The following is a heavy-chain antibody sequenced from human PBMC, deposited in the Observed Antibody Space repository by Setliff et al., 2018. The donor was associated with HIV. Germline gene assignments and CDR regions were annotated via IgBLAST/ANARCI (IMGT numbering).Heavy chain of an antibody. CDR2: FDPEHDKT. J-gene: IGHJ4*02. CDR3: ASHRRVGTTVLFSY. D-gene: IGHD1-1*01. CDR1: GYTLTDLS. Sequence: ASVKVSFKVSGYTLTDLSIHWVRQAPGKGLEWMGGFDPEHDKTIYAQKFQGRVTMTEDTSTDTAYMQLNSLRSEDTAVYFCASHRRVGTTVLFSYWGQGTLVTVSS. V-gene: IGHV1-24*01.